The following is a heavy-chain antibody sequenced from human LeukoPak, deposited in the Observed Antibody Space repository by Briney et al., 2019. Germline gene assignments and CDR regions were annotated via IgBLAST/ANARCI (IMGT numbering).Heavy chain of an antibody. CDR3: ASGSGLYSSSWYSPPFDY. J-gene: IGHJ4*02. CDR1: GFTFDDYA. D-gene: IGHD6-13*01. Sequence: GRSLRLSCAASGFTFDDYAMHWVRQAPGKGLEWVAVISYDGSNKYYADSVKGRFTISRDNSKNTLYLQMNSLRAEDTAVYYCASGSGLYSSSWYSPPFDYWGQGTLVTVSS. V-gene: IGHV3-30-3*01. CDR2: ISYDGSNK.